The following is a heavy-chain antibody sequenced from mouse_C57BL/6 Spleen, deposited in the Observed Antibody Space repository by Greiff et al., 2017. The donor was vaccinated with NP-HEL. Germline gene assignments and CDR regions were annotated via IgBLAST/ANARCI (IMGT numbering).Heavy chain of an antibody. CDR2: ISSGGSYT. D-gene: IGHD2-3*01. CDR1: GFTFSSYG. J-gene: IGHJ2*01. V-gene: IGHV5-6*01. CDR3: ARNDGYLYYFDY. Sequence: EVQVVESGGDLVKPGGSLKLSCAASGFTFSSYGMSWVRQTPDKRLEWVATISSGGSYTYYPDSVKGRFHISRDNAKNTLYLQMSSLKSEDTAMYYCARNDGYLYYFDYWGQGTTLTVSS.